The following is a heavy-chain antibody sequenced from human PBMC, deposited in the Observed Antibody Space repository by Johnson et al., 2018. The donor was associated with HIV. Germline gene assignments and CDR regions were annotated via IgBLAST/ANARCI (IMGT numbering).Heavy chain of an antibody. V-gene: IGHV3-53*01. CDR2: IYSGGST. D-gene: IGHD3-3*01. CDR1: GFTVSSNY. CDR3: ARDGSVFGVFWFFDI. J-gene: IGHJ3*02. Sequence: VQLVESGGGLIQPGGSLRLSCAASGFTVSSNYMSWVRQAPGKGLEWVSVIYSGGSTYYADSVKGRFTISRANSKNTLYLQMNSLRPEDTAVYYCARDGSVFGVFWFFDIWGQGTMVTVSS.